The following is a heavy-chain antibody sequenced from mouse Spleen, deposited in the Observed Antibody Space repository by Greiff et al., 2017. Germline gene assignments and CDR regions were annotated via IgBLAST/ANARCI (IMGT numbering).Heavy chain of an antibody. CDR2: IYPGDGDT. D-gene: IGHD4-1*01. CDR1: GYAFSSSW. J-gene: IGHJ1*01. V-gene: IGHV1-82*01. CDR3: ARTGTYYWYFDV. Sequence: QVQLKESGPELVKPGASVKISCKASGYAFSSSWMNWVKQRPGKGLEWIGRIYPGDGDTNYNGKFKGKATLTADKSSSTAYMQLSSLTSEDSAVYYCARTGTYYWYFDVWGAGTTVTVSS.